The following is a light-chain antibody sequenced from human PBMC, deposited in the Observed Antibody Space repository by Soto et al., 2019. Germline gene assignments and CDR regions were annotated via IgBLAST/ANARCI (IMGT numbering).Light chain of an antibody. CDR3: QQYNNWPPYT. CDR2: GAS. CDR1: QSISNT. J-gene: IGKJ2*01. V-gene: IGKV3-15*01. Sequence: EIVMTQSPATLSVSPGERATLSCRASQSISNTLAWYQQKPGQAPRLLIYGASTRATGIPARFSGSGSGTEFTLTISSLQSEDFAVYYCQQYNNWPPYTFGHGTKLEIK.